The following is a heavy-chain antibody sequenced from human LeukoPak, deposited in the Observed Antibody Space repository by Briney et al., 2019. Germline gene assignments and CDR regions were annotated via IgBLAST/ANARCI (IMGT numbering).Heavy chain of an antibody. CDR1: GFTFSNYW. J-gene: IGHJ6*02. Sequence: PGGSLRLSCAASGFTFSNYWLSWVRHAPGKGLVRVSRINSDGSSTRYADSVKGRFTISRDNAKNTLYLQMNSLRAEDTAVYYCARNMITFGGMYHYYGMDVWGQGTTVTVSS. D-gene: IGHD3-16*01. CDR3: ARNMITFGGMYHYYGMDV. CDR2: INSDGSST. V-gene: IGHV3-74*01.